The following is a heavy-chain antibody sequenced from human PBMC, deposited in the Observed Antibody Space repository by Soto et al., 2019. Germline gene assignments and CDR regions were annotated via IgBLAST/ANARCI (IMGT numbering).Heavy chain of an antibody. D-gene: IGHD3-22*01. V-gene: IGHV1-69*13. CDR1: GGTFSSYA. CDR3: ARQDTYYYDSSGPFVSAFDI. Sequence: SVKVSCKASGGTFSSYAISWVRQAPGQGLEWMGGIIPIFGTANYAQKFQGRVTITADESTSTAYMELSSLRSEDTAVYYCARQDTYYYDSSGPFVSAFDIWGQGTMVTVSS. J-gene: IGHJ3*02. CDR2: IIPIFGTA.